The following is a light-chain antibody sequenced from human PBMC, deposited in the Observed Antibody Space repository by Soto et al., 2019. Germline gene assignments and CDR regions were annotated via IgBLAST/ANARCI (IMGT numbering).Light chain of an antibody. J-gene: IGKJ1*01. CDR2: GAS. CDR3: QQYGSSGT. CDR1: QSVSSY. Sequence: SGLPKSPATLSLSPGERATLSCRASQSVSSYLAWYQQKPGQAPRLLIYGASNRATGIPDRFSGSGSGTDFTLTISRLEPEDFAVYYCQQYGSSGTFGQGTKVDIK. V-gene: IGKV3-20*01.